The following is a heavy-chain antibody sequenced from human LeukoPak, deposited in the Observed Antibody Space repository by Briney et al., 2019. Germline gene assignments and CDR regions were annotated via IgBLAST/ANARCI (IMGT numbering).Heavy chain of an antibody. CDR3: ARHPLVVHNWFDP. CDR2: ISAYNGNT. J-gene: IGHJ5*02. V-gene: IGHV1-18*04. Sequence: ASVKVSCXASGYTFTYRYLHWVRQAPRQGLEWMGWISAYNGNTNYAQKLQGRVTMTTDTSTSTAYMELRSLRSDDTAVYYCARHPLVVHNWFDPWGQGTLVTVSS. D-gene: IGHD2-15*01. CDR1: GYTFTYRY.